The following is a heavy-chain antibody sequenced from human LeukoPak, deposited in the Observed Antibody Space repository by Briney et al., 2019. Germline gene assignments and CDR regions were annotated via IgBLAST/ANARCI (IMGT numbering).Heavy chain of an antibody. V-gene: IGHV1-46*01. D-gene: IGHD6-6*01. J-gene: IGHJ6*02. CDR1: GYTFTSYY. Sequence: ASVKVSCKASGYTFTSYYMHWVRQAPGQGLEWMGIINPSGGSTSHAQKFQGRVTMTRDTSTSTVYMELSSLRSEDTAVYYCAREGPRSIAIYYYYGMDVWGQGTTVTVSS. CDR3: AREGPRSIAIYYYYGMDV. CDR2: INPSGGST.